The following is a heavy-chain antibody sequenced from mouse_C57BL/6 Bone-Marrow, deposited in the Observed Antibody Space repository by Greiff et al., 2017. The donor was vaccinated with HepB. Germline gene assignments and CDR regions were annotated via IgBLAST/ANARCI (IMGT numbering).Heavy chain of an antibody. CDR3: ARHSPHYDYDSYWYFDV. J-gene: IGHJ1*03. CDR2: INSDGGST. Sequence: EVHLVESGGGLVQPGESLKLSCESNEYEFPSHDMSWVRKTPEKRLELVAAINSDGGSTYYPDTMERRFIISRDNTKKTLYLQMSSLRSEDTALYYCARHSPHYDYDSYWYFDVWGTGTTVTVSS. CDR1: EYEFPSHD. D-gene: IGHD2-4*01. V-gene: IGHV5-2*01.